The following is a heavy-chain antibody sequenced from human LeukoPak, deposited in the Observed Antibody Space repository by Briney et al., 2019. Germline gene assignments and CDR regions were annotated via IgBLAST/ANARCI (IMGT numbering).Heavy chain of an antibody. CDR1: GYIFTTYG. CDR3: ARDTYYYDSSGFFDY. CDR2: ISAYNGNT. J-gene: IGHJ4*02. Sequence: GASVKVSCKASGYIFTTYGISWVRQAPGQGLEWMGWISAYNGNTNYAQKLQGRVTMTTDTSTSTAYMELRSLGSDDTAVYYCARDTYYYDSSGFFDYWGQGTLVTVSS. V-gene: IGHV1-18*01. D-gene: IGHD3-22*01.